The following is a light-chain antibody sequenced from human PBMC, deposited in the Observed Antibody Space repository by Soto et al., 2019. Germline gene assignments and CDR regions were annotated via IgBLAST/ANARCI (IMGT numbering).Light chain of an antibody. CDR2: DVS. CDR1: SSDVGGYNY. V-gene: IGLV2-14*01. J-gene: IGLJ1*01. CDR3: SSYTSSSTPYV. Sequence: QSALTQPASVSGSPGQSITISCTGTSSDVGGYNYVSWYQQHPGKAPKLMIYDVSNRPSEVSNRFSGSKSGNTASLTISGLQAEDEAEYYCSSYTSSSTPYVFGTGTKVTVL.